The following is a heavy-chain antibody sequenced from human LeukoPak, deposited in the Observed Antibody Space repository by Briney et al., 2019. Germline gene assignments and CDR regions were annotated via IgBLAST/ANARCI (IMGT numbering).Heavy chain of an antibody. D-gene: IGHD6-6*01. CDR1: GFTFSSYW. Sequence: GSLRLSCAASGFTFSSYWMSWVRQAPGKGLEWVANIKQDGSEKYYVDSVKGRFTISRDNAKNSLYLQMNSLRAEDTAVYYCASAASIAARPYYFDYWGQGTLVTVSS. V-gene: IGHV3-7*01. J-gene: IGHJ4*02. CDR3: ASAASIAARPYYFDY. CDR2: IKQDGSEK.